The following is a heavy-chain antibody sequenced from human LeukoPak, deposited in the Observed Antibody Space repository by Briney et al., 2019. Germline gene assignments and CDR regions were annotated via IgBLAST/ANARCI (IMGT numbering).Heavy chain of an antibody. CDR2: IKQDGSEK. CDR3: ARGENDYGDY. CDR1: GFTFSSCA. V-gene: IGHV3-7*01. Sequence: PGGSLRLSCAASGFTFSSCAMSWVRQAPGKGLEWVANIKQDGSEKYYVDSVKGRFTISRDNAKNSLYLQMNSLRAEDTAVYYCARGENDYGDYWGQGTLVTVSS. J-gene: IGHJ4*02.